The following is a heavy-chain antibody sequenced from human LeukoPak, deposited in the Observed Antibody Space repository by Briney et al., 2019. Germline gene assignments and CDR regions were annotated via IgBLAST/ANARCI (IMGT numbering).Heavy chain of an antibody. J-gene: IGHJ4*02. CDR1: GGSFSGYC. CDR3: AREGCSGGNCNGGFDY. Sequence: SETLSLTCAVYGGSFSGYCWSWIRQPPGKGLEWIGEINHSGSTNYNPSLKSRVTISVDTSKNQFSLQLNSVTPEDTAVYHCAREGCSGGNCNGGFDYWGQGTLVTVSS. CDR2: INHSGST. D-gene: IGHD2-15*01. V-gene: IGHV4-34*01.